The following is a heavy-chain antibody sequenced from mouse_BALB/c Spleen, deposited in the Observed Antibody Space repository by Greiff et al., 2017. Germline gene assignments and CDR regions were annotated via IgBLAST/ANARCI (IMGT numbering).Heavy chain of an antibody. CDR2: ILPGSGST. D-gene: IGHD2-4*01. V-gene: IGHV1-9*01. Sequence: QVQLQQSGAELMKPGASVKISCKATGYTFSSYWIEWVKQRPGHGLEWIGEILPGSGSTNYNEKFKGKATFTADTSSNTAYRQLSSLTSEDSAVYYCARERNDYDWFAYWGQGTLVTVSA. J-gene: IGHJ3*01. CDR1: GYTFSSYW. CDR3: ARERNDYDWFAY.